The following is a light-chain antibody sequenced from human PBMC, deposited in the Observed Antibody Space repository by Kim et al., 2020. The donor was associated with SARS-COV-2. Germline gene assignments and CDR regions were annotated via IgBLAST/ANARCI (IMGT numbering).Light chain of an antibody. CDR3: GAWDNSLSAGI. CDR2: DND. Sequence: QSVLTQPPSVSAAPGQKVTISCSGSSSNIGKNYVSWYQQFPGTAPKLLIYDNDKRAAGIPDRFFGSKSGTSATLGITGLQTGDEADYYCGAWDNSLSAGIFGGGIQLTVL. CDR1: SSNIGKNY. J-gene: IGLJ2*01. V-gene: IGLV1-51*01.